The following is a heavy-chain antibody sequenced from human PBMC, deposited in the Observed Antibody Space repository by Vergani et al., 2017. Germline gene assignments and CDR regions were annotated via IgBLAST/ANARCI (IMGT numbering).Heavy chain of an antibody. Sequence: QLQLQESGPGLVKPSGTLSLICTVFGGPISRSDYYWGWIRQPPGKGLEWIGSFYSSGSTFYNPSLNSRVTISIDTSRNQFSLNLNSMTAADTAVYYCVRGAVAEFDYWGQGTLVTVSS. J-gene: IGHJ4*02. CDR3: VRGAVAEFDY. CDR2: FYSSGST. CDR1: GGPISRSDYY. V-gene: IGHV4-39*01. D-gene: IGHD6-19*01.